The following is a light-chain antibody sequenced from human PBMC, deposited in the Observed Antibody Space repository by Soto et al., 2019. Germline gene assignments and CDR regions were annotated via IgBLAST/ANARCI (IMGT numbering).Light chain of an antibody. CDR2: EVS. J-gene: IGLJ1*01. CDR1: SSDVGGYNY. CDR3: SSYAGSNHFVV. V-gene: IGLV2-8*01. Sequence: RATPPSSTGYLGQSVTISSTGTSSDVGGYNYVSWYQQHPGKAPKLMIYEVSKRPSGVPDRFSGSKSGNTASLTVSGLQAEDEADYYCSSYAGSNHFVVFGTGTKVTV.